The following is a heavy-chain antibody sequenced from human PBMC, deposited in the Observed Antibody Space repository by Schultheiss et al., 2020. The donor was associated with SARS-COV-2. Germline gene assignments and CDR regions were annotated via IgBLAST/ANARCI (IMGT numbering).Heavy chain of an antibody. J-gene: IGHJ3*02. V-gene: IGHV3-7*01. CDR1: GFTFSSYW. D-gene: IGHD6-19*01. CDR3: ARGPSVAGTRDDAFDI. Sequence: GGSLRLSCAASGFTFSSYWMSWVRQAPGKGLEWVANIKQDGSEKYYVDSVKGRFTISRDNAKNSLYLQMNSLRAEDTAVYYCARGPSVAGTRDDAFDIWGQGTMVTVSS. CDR2: IKQDGSEK.